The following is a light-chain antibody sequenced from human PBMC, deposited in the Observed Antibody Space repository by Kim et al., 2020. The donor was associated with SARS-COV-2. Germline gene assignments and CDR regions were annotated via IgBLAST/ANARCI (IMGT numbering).Light chain of an antibody. Sequence: AIQMTQSPSSLSASVGDRVTITCRASQGIRNDLGWYQQKPGKAPKLLMYVLSSLQRGVPSSFSGSGSGTDFTLISSLQPEDCATYYCLQDYNYLWTFGQGTKVDIK. CDR1: QGIRND. V-gene: IGKV1-6*02. J-gene: IGKJ1*01. CDR3: LQDYNYLWT. CDR2: VLS.